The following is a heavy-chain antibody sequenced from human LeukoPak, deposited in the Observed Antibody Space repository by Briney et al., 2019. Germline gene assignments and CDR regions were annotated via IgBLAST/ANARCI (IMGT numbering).Heavy chain of an antibody. D-gene: IGHD2-2*01. Sequence: ASVKVSCKASGYTFSSYGLSWVRQAPGQGLEWMGWISAHNGNTNYAQRFQGRLTMTTDTPTSTAYMELRSLTSGDMAVYYCARDRGPSYCSSTTCRTLDWWGQGTLVTVSS. CDR3: ARDRGPSYCSSTTCRTLDW. CDR2: ISAHNGNT. V-gene: IGHV1-18*03. J-gene: IGHJ4*02. CDR1: GYTFSSYG.